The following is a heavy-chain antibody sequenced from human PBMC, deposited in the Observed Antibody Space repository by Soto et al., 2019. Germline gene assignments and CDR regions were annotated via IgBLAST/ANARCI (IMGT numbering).Heavy chain of an antibody. CDR3: AREYGNYDSSGYYAY. Sequence: ASVKVSCKTSGDTFTSCFIHWVRQAPGQGLEWMGISNPSGGSTNYAQKLQGRVSMTRDRSTSAVNMELSSLRSVGTAMYYCAREYGNYDSSGYYAYWGQGTLVTVSS. CDR2: SNPSGGST. V-gene: IGHV1-46*01. CDR1: GDTFTSCF. J-gene: IGHJ4*02. D-gene: IGHD3-22*01.